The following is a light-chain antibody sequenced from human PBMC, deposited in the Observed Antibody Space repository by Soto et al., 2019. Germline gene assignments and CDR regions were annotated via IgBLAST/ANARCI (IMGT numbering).Light chain of an antibody. Sequence: QSALTQPASVSGSPGQSITISCTGTSSDVGSYNLVSWYQQHPGKAPKLMIYEVSKRPSGVSNRFSGSKSGNTASLTISGLQAEDEAEYCCCSYAGSSTYVFGTGTKLTVL. V-gene: IGLV2-23*02. CDR1: SSDVGSYNL. CDR2: EVS. CDR3: CSYAGSSTYV. J-gene: IGLJ1*01.